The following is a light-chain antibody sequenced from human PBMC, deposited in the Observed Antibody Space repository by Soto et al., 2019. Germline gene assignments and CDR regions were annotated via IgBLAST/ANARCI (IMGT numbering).Light chain of an antibody. CDR2: WAS. CDR1: QSVLYSSNNKNY. V-gene: IGKV4-1*01. J-gene: IGKJ1*01. Sequence: DIVMTQSPDSLAVSLGERATINCKSSQSVLYSSNNKNYLAWYQQKPGQPPKLIIYWASTRESGVPDRFSGSGSWTDFTLTISSLQAEDVAVYYCQQYYSTPLTFGQGTKVEIK. CDR3: QQYYSTPLT.